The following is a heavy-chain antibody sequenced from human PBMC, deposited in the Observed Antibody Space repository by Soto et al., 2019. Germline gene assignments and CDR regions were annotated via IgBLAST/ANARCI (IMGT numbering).Heavy chain of an antibody. V-gene: IGHV3-48*02. J-gene: IGHJ6*02. CDR3: ARDGGLLWFGEPYYYYGMDV. CDR1: GFTFSSYS. D-gene: IGHD3-10*01. CDR2: ISSSSSTI. Sequence: GGSLRLSCAASGFTFSSYSMNWVRQAPGKGLEWVSYISSSSSTIYYADSVKGRFTISRDNAKNSLYLQMNSLRDEDTAVYYCARDGGLLWFGEPYYYYGMDVWGQGTTVTVSS.